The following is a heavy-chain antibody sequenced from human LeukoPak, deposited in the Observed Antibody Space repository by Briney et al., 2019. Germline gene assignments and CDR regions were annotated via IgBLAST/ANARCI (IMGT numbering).Heavy chain of an antibody. CDR1: GGSISSYY. CDR3: ARGSYDFWSGYYFDAFDI. D-gene: IGHD3-3*01. J-gene: IGHJ3*02. Sequence: SETLSLTCTVSGGSISSYYWSWIRQPPGKGLEWIGYIYYSGSTNYNPSPKSRVTISVDTSKNQFSLKLSSVTAADTAVYYCARGSYDFWSGYYFDAFDIWGQGTMVTVSS. CDR2: IYYSGST. V-gene: IGHV4-59*12.